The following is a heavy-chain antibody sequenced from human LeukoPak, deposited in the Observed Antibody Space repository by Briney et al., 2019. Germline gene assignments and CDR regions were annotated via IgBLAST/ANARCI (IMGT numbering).Heavy chain of an antibody. CDR1: GFTFSTYW. CDR2: IHQDGNEK. D-gene: IGHD3-10*01. J-gene: IGHJ4*02. CDR3: ARGDKFSGDY. V-gene: IGHV3-7*04. Sequence: GGSLRLSCAASGFTFSTYWMSCVRQAPGKGLECVANIHQDGNEKYYVDSVKGRFTISSDNAKNSLYVQMNSLRAEDTAVYYCARGDKFSGDYWGQGTLVTVSS.